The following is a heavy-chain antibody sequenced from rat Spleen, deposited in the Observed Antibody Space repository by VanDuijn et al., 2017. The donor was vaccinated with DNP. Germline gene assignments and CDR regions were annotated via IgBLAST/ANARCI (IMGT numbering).Heavy chain of an antibody. Sequence: EVKLVESGGGLVQPGRSLKLSCPTSGLNFNDCWMGWVRQAPGKGLEWIGEINKDSSTINSSPSLRERFTISRDNAQNRLYLQMSKVGSDDTAIYCWARKSAKGWFYDFWGPGTMVTVSS. CDR1: GLNFNDCW. J-gene: IGHJ1*01. CDR3: ARKSAKGWFYDF. CDR2: INKDSSTI. V-gene: IGHV4-2*01. D-gene: IGHD1-2*01.